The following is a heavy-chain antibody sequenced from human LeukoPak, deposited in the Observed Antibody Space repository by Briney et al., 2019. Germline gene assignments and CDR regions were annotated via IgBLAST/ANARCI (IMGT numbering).Heavy chain of an antibody. CDR2: IKQDASEE. D-gene: IGHD1-26*01. J-gene: IGHJ4*02. CDR1: GFTFAGYW. V-gene: IGHV3-7*01. Sequence: GGTLRLSCAASGFTFAGYWISWGLQAPRKGLEWVANIKQDASEEYYVDSVKSRFTISRDNAKNSLYLQMNSLRAEDTAVYYCVRDRGRASVDYWGQGTLVTVSS. CDR3: VRDRGRASVDY.